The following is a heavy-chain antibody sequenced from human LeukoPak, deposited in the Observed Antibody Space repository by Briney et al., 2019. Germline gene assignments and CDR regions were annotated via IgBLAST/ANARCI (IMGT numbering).Heavy chain of an antibody. CDR3: AKSALRYFDWAFDY. Sequence: GGSLRLSCAASGVTFSSDGMHWVRQAPDKRLEWVAFIRYDGSNKYYADSVKGRFTISRDNSKNTLYLQMNSLRAEDTAVYYCAKSALRYFDWAFDYWGQGTLVTVSS. J-gene: IGHJ4*02. D-gene: IGHD3-9*01. CDR2: IRYDGSNK. V-gene: IGHV3-30*02. CDR1: GVTFSSDG.